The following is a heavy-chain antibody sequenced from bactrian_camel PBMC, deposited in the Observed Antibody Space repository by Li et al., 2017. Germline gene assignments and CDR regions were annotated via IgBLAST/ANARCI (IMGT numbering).Heavy chain of an antibody. CDR2: VASNGGST. Sequence: HVQLVESGGGLVQPGGSLRLSCAASGFIFSNYWMYWVRQAPGKGLEWVSGVASNGGSTEYADSIVGRFTISRDNTKNMVYLHMTSLKPEDTGVYYCAASGTYARYPLQEGEYKFWGQGTQVTVS. J-gene: IGHJ4*01. V-gene: IGHV3S1*01. D-gene: IGHD1*01. CDR3: AASGTYARYPLQEGEYKF. CDR1: GFIFSNYW.